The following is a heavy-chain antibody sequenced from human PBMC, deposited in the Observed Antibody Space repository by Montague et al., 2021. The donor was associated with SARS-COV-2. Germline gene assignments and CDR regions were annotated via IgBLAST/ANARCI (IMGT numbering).Heavy chain of an antibody. Sequence: SLRLPCAASGFTFSSYAMSWVRQAPGKGLEWVSVIYSGSSSTWYADSVKGRFTISRDNPKNTLYLHMNSLRVDDTAVYYCAKGFQPYSYESSGFYTFDYWGQGTLVTVSS. D-gene: IGHD3-22*01. CDR2: IYSGSSST. CDR1: GFTFSSYA. V-gene: IGHV3-23*03. CDR3: AKGFQPYSYESSGFYTFDY. J-gene: IGHJ4*02.